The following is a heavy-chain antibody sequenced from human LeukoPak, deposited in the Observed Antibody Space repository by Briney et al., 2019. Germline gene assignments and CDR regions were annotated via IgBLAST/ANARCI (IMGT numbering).Heavy chain of an antibody. J-gene: IGHJ4*02. CDR2: TYYRSKWYN. V-gene: IGHV6-1*01. CDR1: GDSVSSNSAA. CDR3: AKGRWALFDC. Sequence: SQTLSLTCDISGDSVSSNSAAWNWLRQSPSRGLEWLGRTYYRSKWYNDYAVSLKSRMTINADTSKNQFSLQLNSVTPEDTAVYYCAKGRWALFDCWGQGTLVIVSS. D-gene: IGHD3-10*01.